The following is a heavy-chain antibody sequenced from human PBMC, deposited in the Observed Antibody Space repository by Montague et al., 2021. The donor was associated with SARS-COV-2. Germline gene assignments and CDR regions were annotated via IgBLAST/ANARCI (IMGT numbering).Heavy chain of an antibody. V-gene: IGHV3-74*01. D-gene: IGHD6-13*01. CDR3: ARSGQQLVHPLATLYYYYGMDV. J-gene: IGHJ6*02. CDR1: GFTFSSYW. Sequence: SLRLSCAASGFTFSSYWMHWVRQAPGKGLVWVSRINSDGSSTSYADSVKGRFTISRDNAKNTLYLQTNSLRAEDTAVYYCARSGQQLVHPLATLYYYYGMDVWGQGTTVTVSS. CDR2: INSDGSST.